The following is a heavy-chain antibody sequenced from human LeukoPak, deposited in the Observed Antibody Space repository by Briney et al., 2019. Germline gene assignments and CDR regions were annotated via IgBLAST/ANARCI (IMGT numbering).Heavy chain of an antibody. D-gene: IGHD2-2*03. V-gene: IGHV3-7*01. CDR2: IKQDGSEK. Sequence: GGSLRLSCAASGFTFSSYWMSWVRQAPGKGLEWVANIKQDGSEKYYVGSVKGRFTISRDNAKNSLYLQMNSLRAEDTAVYYCARDTLDIVVVPAAWGQGTLVTVSS. CDR3: ARDTLDIVVVPAA. CDR1: GFTFSSYW. J-gene: IGHJ5*02.